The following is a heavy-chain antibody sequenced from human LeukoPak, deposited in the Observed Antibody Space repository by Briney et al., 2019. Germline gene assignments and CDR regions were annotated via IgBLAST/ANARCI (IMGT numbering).Heavy chain of an antibody. CDR2: IIPIFGTA. J-gene: IGHJ4*02. V-gene: IGHV1-69*01. CDR3: ARGSVTALVRSPFDY. D-gene: IGHD5-18*01. CDR1: GGTFSSYA. Sequence: SVKVPCKASGGTFSSYAISWVRQAPGQGLEWMGGIIPIFGTANYAQKFQGRVTITADESTSTAYMELSSLRSEDTAVYYCARGSVTALVRSPFDYWGQGTLVTVSS.